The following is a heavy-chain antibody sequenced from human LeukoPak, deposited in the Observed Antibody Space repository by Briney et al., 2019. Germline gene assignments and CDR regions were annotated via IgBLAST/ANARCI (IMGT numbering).Heavy chain of an antibody. CDR2: IYYSGST. J-gene: IGHJ2*01. D-gene: IGHD3-22*01. V-gene: IGHV4-39*01. Sequence: SETLSLTCTVSGGSISSSSYYWGWIRQPPGKGLEWIGSIYYSGSTYYNPSLKSRVTISVDTSKNQFSLKLSSVTAADTAVYYCARRYYYDSSGYLNWHFDLWGRGTLVTVSS. CDR3: ARRYYYDSSGYLNWHFDL. CDR1: GGSISSSSYY.